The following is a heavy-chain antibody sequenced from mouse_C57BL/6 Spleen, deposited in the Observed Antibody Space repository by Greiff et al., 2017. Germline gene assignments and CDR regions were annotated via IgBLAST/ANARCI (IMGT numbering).Heavy chain of an antibody. CDR2: IYPGDGDT. V-gene: IGHV1-82*01. J-gene: IGHJ2*01. CDR1: GYAFSSSW. Sequence: VQLQQSGPELVKPGASVKISCKASGYAFSSSWMNWVKQRPGKGLEWIGRIYPGDGDTNYNGKFKGKATLTADKSSSTAYMQLSSLTSEDSAVYFCAPTTVVATNFDYWGQGTTLTVSS. D-gene: IGHD1-1*01. CDR3: APTTVVATNFDY.